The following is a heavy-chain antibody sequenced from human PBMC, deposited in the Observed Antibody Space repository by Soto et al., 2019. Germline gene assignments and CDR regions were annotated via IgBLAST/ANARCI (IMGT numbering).Heavy chain of an antibody. CDR3: ASSLTRPTYFDY. V-gene: IGHV1-69*13. D-gene: IGHD3-16*02. J-gene: IGHJ4*02. CDR2: IIPIFGTA. Sequence: GASVKVSCKASGGTFSSYAISWVRQAPGQGLEWMGGIIPIFGTANYAQKFQGRVTITADESTSTAYMELSSLRSEDTAVYYCASSLTRPTYFDYWGQGTLVSAPQ. CDR1: GGTFSSYA.